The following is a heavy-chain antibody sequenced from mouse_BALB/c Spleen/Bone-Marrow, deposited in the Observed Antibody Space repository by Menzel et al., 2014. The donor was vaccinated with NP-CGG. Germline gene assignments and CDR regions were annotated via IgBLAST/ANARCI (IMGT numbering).Heavy chain of an antibody. Sequence: DVKLVESGGGLVQPKGSLKLSCAASGFTFNTYAMNWVRQAPGKGLEWVARIRSKSNNYATYYADSVKDRFTSSRNDSQSMLYLQMNNLKTEDTAMYYCVRQGDGYYNWYFDVWGAGTTVPVSS. V-gene: IGHV10-1*02. D-gene: IGHD2-3*01. CDR1: GFTFNTYA. CDR3: VRQGDGYYNWYFDV. J-gene: IGHJ1*01. CDR2: IRSKSNNYAT.